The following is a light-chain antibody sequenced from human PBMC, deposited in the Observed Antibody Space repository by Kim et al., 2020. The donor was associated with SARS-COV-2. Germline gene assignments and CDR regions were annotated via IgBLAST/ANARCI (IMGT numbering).Light chain of an antibody. CDR2: GAS. CDR1: QSVSSSY. CDR3: QQYGSSSYT. V-gene: IGKV3-20*01. Sequence: WCPGERATLSCRASQSVSSSYLAWYQQKPGQAPRLLIYGASSRATGIPDRFSGSGYGTDFTLTISRLEPEDFAVYYCQQYGSSSYTFGQGTKLEI. J-gene: IGKJ2*01.